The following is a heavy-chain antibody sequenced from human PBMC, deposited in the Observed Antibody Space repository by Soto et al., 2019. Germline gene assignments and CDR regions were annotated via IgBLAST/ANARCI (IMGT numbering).Heavy chain of an antibody. Sequence: EVQLVESGGGFVQPGGPRGLPWAASGFIFRPYWMQWARQVPGKDLVWVSRINNDGSSTDYADSVKGRFTISRDNAKDTLYLQMNSLRVEDTAVYYCAMGTMDVWGKGTTVTVSS. V-gene: IGHV3-74*02. CDR3: AMGTMDV. D-gene: IGHD7-27*01. J-gene: IGHJ6*04. CDR2: INNDGSST. CDR1: GFIFRPYW.